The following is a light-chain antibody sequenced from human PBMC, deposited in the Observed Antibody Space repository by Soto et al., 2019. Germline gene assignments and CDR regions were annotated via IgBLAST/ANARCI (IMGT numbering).Light chain of an antibody. V-gene: IGKV3-15*01. J-gene: IGKJ1*01. CDR1: QSVSNH. Sequence: EVVMTQSPATLSVSPGEGATLSCRASQSVSNHLAWYQQRPGQAPRLLIYGASTRATGIPARFSGSGSGTEFTLTISSLQSEDFALYYCQHYYDLPRTFGQGTKVEIK. CDR3: QHYYDLPRT. CDR2: GAS.